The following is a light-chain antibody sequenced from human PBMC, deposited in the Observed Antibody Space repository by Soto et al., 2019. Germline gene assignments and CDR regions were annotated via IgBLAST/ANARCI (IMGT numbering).Light chain of an antibody. V-gene: IGLV2-14*01. Sequence: QSALTQPASVSGSPGQSITISCTGTSSDVGGYNYVSWYQQHPGKAPKLMIYDVSNRPSGVSNRFSGSTSGNTASLTISGLQAEDEADYYCSSYTRSSTPYVFGTGTKLTVL. CDR2: DVS. J-gene: IGLJ1*01. CDR1: SSDVGGYNY. CDR3: SSYTRSSTPYV.